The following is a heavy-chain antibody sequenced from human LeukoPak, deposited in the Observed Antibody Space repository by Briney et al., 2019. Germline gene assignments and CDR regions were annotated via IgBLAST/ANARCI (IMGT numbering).Heavy chain of an antibody. CDR2: ISYSGST. D-gene: IGHD7-27*01. CDR3: ARDNTNWGAPYYYYGMDV. Sequence: SETLSLTCTVSGGSISSYYWSWIRQPPGKGLEWIGYISYSGSTNYNPSLKSRVTMSVDTSKNQFSLKLSSVTAADTAVYYCARDNTNWGAPYYYYGMDVWGQGTTVTVSS. V-gene: IGHV4-59*12. CDR1: GGSISSYY. J-gene: IGHJ6*02.